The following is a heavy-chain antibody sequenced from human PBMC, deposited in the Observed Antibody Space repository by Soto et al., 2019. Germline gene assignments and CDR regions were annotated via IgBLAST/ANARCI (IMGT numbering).Heavy chain of an antibody. J-gene: IGHJ4*02. Sequence: GASVKVSCKASGYTFTSYGISWVRQAPGQGLEYMGWISAYNGNTNYAQNLQGRVTMTTDESTSTAYMQLSSLRSGDTAVYYCARSGGLDRDFNYWGQGSLVTVSS. CDR1: GYTFTSYG. CDR2: ISAYNGNT. V-gene: IGHV1-18*01. CDR3: ARSGGLDRDFNY. D-gene: IGHD2-15*01.